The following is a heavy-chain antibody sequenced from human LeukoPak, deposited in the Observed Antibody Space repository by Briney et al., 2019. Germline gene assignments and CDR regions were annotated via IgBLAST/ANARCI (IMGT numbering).Heavy chain of an antibody. CDR2: FDPEDGET. Sequence: ASVRVSCKVSGYTLTELSMHWVRQAPGKGLEWMGGFDPEDGETIYAQKFQGRVTMTEDTSTDTAYMELSSLRSEDTAVYYCATAKYSGSYYLIFYFDYWGQGTLVTVSS. CDR1: GYTLTELS. J-gene: IGHJ4*02. V-gene: IGHV1-24*01. D-gene: IGHD1-26*01. CDR3: ATAKYSGSYYLIFYFDY.